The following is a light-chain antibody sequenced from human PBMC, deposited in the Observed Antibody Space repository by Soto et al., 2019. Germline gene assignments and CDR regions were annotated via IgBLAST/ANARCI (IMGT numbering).Light chain of an antibody. J-gene: IGLJ1*01. Sequence: QSVLTQPPSASGSPGQSVTISCTRTKNDIGVYDFVSWYQHHPGKAPRLIIYEVVQRPSGVPDRFSGSKSGNTASLAIAGLQTEDEGDYYCQTYDSSLSGLYVFGTGTKVTVL. CDR3: QTYDSSLSGLYV. CDR2: EVV. V-gene: IGLV2-8*01. CDR1: KNDIGVYDF.